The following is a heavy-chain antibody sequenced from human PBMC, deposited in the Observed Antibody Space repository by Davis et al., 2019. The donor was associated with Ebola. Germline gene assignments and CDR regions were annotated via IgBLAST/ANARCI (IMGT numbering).Heavy chain of an antibody. CDR2: IDPSDSYT. Sequence: GESLKISCQGSGYSFTGYWISWVRQMPGKGLEWMGRIDPSDSYTNYSPSFQGHVTISADKSISTAYLQWSSLKASDTAMYYCARRRYQLSTASWDYFDYWGQGTLVTVSS. CDR3: ARRRYQLSTASWDYFDY. D-gene: IGHD2-2*01. J-gene: IGHJ4*02. CDR1: GYSFTGYW. V-gene: IGHV5-10-1*01.